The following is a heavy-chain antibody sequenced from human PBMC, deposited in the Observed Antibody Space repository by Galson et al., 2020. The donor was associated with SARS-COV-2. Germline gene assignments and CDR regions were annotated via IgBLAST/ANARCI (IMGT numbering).Heavy chain of an antibody. D-gene: IGHD3-22*01. CDR2: IYTSGGT. J-gene: IGHJ4*02. Sequence: SETLSLTCTVSAGFISSGTYYWSWIRQPAGKGLEWIGRIYTSGGTNYNPSLKSRVTMSVDTSKKQFFLQLNSVTVADTAVYYCARGYYYDSSSYYSFDYWGQGTLVTVSS. CDR1: AGFISSGTYY. CDR3: ARGYYYDSSSYYSFDY. V-gene: IGHV4-61*02.